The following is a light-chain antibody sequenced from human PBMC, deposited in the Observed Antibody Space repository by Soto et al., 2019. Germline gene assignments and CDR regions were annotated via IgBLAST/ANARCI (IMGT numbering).Light chain of an antibody. Sequence: DIQMTQSPSSLSASVGDRVTITCRASQSISSSLNWYQHKPGKAPNLLIFAASSLQSGVPSRFSGSGSGTDFTLTISSLQPEDFATYYCQQSYTTPLFTFGPGTKVDIK. J-gene: IGKJ3*01. CDR2: AAS. V-gene: IGKV1-39*01. CDR3: QQSYTTPLFT. CDR1: QSISSS.